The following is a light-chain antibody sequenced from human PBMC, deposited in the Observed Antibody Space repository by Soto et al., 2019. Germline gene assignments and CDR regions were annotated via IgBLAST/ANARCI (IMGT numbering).Light chain of an antibody. J-gene: IGKJ5*01. V-gene: IGKV1-9*01. CDR3: QQLNTYPLT. CDR2: SAS. CDR1: QVISGY. Sequence: DIQFTQSPSFLSSSVGDRVTLTCLSSQVISGYLAWYQQKPGKAPKLLIYSASTLQSGVPSRFSGGGSVTEFTLTISSLQPEDFATYYCQQLNTYPLTFGQGTRLEIK.